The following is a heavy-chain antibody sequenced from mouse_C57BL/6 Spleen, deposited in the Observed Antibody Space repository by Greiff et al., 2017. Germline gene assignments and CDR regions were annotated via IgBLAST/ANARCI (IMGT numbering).Heavy chain of an antibody. V-gene: IGHV1-59*01. CDR3: ARWDYGSSGDY. CDR1: GYTFTSYW. J-gene: IGHJ2*01. Sequence: QVHVKQPGAELVRPGTSVKLSCKASGYTFTSYWMHWVKQRPGQGLEWIGVIDPSDSYTNYNQKFKGKATLTVDTSSSTAYMQLSSLTSEDSAVYYCARWDYGSSGDYWGQGTTLTVSS. D-gene: IGHD1-1*01. CDR2: IDPSDSYT.